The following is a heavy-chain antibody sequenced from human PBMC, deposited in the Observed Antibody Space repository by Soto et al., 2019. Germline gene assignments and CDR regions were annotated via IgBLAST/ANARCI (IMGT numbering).Heavy chain of an antibody. V-gene: IGHV3-53*01. D-gene: IGHD6-25*01. CDR1: GFTVSNNY. CDR3: AAQRGGGGY. J-gene: IGHJ4*02. CDR2: IYSGGYT. Sequence: EVQLVESGGGLIQPGGSLRLSCAVSGFTVSNNYMSWVRQAPGKGLEGVSVIYSGGYTAYGDSVKGRFTISRDNSKNTQFLQMNGWGAAATALFSCAAQRGGGGYWGQGTLVTVPS.